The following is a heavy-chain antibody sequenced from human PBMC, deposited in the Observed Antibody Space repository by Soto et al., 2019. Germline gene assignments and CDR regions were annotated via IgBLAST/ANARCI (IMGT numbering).Heavy chain of an antibody. CDR1: GGSFSGYY. CDR2: INHSGST. J-gene: IGHJ6*02. Sequence: SETLSLTCAVYGGSFSGYYWSWIRQPPGKGLEWIGEINHSGSTNYNPSLKSRVTISVDTSKNQFSLKLSSVTAADTAVYYCARLGGNQSPRELSYSGMDVWGHGTTVTVS. V-gene: IGHV4-34*01. CDR3: ARLGGNQSPRELSYSGMDV. D-gene: IGHD1-26*01.